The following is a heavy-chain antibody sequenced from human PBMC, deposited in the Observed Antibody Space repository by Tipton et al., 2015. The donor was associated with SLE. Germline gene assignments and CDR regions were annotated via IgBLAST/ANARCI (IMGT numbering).Heavy chain of an antibody. D-gene: IGHD1-26*01. CDR3: ARVGEYIGP. V-gene: IGHV4-61*05. Sequence: TLSLTCTVSGGSISSSSYYWGWIRQPPGKGLEWIGYVYYSGSTNYNPPLKSRLTISVDTSKNQFSLKLSSVTAADTAVYYCARVGEYIGPWSQGTLVTVSS. J-gene: IGHJ5*02. CDR2: VYYSGST. CDR1: GGSISSSSYY.